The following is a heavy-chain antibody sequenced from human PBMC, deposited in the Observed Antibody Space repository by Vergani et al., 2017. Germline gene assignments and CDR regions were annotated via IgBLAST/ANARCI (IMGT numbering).Heavy chain of an antibody. CDR1: GFTLRSYS. J-gene: IGHJ6*02. V-gene: IGHV3-48*01. Sequence: EVQLVESGRGLVQPGGSLSLSCAASGFTLRSYSMNWVRPAPGQGLEWVSYISSSSSTIYYADSVKGRFTISRDDAKSSLYLQMNSLLAEDTAVYYCARRGVYGSGSYLGYYYYGMDVWGQGTTVTVSS. CDR3: ARRGVYGSGSYLGYYYYGMDV. CDR2: ISSSSSTI. D-gene: IGHD3-10*01.